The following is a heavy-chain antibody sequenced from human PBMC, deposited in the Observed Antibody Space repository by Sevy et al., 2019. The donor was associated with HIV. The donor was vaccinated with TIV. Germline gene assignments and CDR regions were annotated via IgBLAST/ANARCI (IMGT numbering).Heavy chain of an antibody. CDR1: GYTFTSYG. CDR2: ISAYNGNT. CDR3: ARARFFEWSPLEGGYYYGMDV. V-gene: IGHV1-18*01. J-gene: IGHJ6*02. D-gene: IGHD3-3*01. Sequence: ASVKVSCKASGYTFTSYGISWVRQAPGQGLEWMGWISAYNGNTNYAQKLQGRVTMTTDTSTSTAYMELRSLRSDDTAVYYCARARFFEWSPLEGGYYYGMDVWGQGTTVTVSS.